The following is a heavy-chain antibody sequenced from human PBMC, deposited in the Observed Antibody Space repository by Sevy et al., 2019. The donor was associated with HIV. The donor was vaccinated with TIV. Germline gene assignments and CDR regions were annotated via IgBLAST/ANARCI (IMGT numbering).Heavy chain of an antibody. CDR2: ISYDGSNK. CDR1: GFTFSSYA. CDR3: ARVSGGCSSTSCFAWGGVTNAFDI. D-gene: IGHD2-2*01. V-gene: IGHV3-30-3*01. J-gene: IGHJ3*02. Sequence: GGSLRLSCAASGFTFSSYAMHWVRQAPGKGLEWVAVISYDGSNKYYADSVKGRFTISRDNSKNSLYLQMNSLRAEDTAVSYCARVSGGCSSTSCFAWGGVTNAFDIWGQGTMVTVSS.